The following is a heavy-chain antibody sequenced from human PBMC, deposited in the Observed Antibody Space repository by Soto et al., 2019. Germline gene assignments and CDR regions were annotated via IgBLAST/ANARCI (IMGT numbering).Heavy chain of an antibody. Sequence: KPSETLSLTCTVSGGSINDFYWSWIRQPPGKGLEWIGYIYYSGSTDYNPSLKGRVTISVDTSKNQFSLKLRSVTAAGTAVYYCARVGGVAARTFDYWGQGTLVTVSS. CDR1: GGSINDFY. CDR3: ARVGGVAARTFDY. V-gene: IGHV4-59*01. J-gene: IGHJ4*02. D-gene: IGHD6-6*01. CDR2: IYYSGST.